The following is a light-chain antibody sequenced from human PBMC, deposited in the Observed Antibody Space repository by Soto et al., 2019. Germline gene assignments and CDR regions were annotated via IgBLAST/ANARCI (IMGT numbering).Light chain of an antibody. Sequence: EIVLTQSPGTLSLSPGERATLSCRACQSVSSSYLAWYQQKPGQAPRLLIYGASSRATGIPDRFSGSGSGTDFTLTISRMEPEDFAVYYCQQYGSSPLLTFGAGAKVEIK. J-gene: IGKJ4*01. V-gene: IGKV3-20*01. CDR2: GAS. CDR1: QSVSSSY. CDR3: QQYGSSPLLT.